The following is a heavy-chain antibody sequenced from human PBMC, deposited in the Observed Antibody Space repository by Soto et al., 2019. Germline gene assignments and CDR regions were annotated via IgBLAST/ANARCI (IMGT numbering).Heavy chain of an antibody. CDR3: AHSSWSPSHGFYDSTSSKRSYFDY. V-gene: IGHV2-5*02. Sequence: QITLKESGPTLVKPTQTLTLTCTFSGFSLRTSGVGVGWVRQPPGKALEWLAFIYWDDDKRYTPSLKTRLTITKDTSKNQVVLTMTNMDPVDTATYYCAHSSWSPSHGFYDSTSSKRSYFDYWGQGTLVTVSS. CDR1: GFSLRTSGVG. D-gene: IGHD3-22*01. CDR2: IYWDDDK. J-gene: IGHJ4*02.